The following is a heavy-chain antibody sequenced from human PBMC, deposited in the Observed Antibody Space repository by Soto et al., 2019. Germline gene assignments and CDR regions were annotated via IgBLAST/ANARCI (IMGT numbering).Heavy chain of an antibody. V-gene: IGHV3-64*01. CDR3: ARDGEPSTSGYAVSFAY. J-gene: IGHJ4*01. CDR1: GFTFSSYA. Sequence: EVQLVESGGGLVQPGGSLRLSCAASGFTFSSYAMHWVRQAPGKGLEYVSAISSNGGSTYYANSVKGRFTISRDNSQNTVYLQMGSLRAEDMAVYYCARDGEPSTSGYAVSFAYWGHGTLVTVSS. D-gene: IGHD5-12*01. CDR2: ISSNGGST.